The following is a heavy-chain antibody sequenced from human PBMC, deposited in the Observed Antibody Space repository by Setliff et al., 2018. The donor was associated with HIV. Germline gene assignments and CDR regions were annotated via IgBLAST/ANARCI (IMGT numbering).Heavy chain of an antibody. CDR1: GGAISSYY. J-gene: IGHJ4*02. CDR2: IYSSGST. D-gene: IGHD3-10*01. CDR3: ARAYFGSGIYY. Sequence: SETLSLTCTVSGGAISSYYWSWIRQPPGKGLEWLGRIYSSGSTNYNPSLKSRVTISVDTSKNQFSLKLYSVTAADTAVYYCARAYFGSGIYYWDQGTLVTVSS. V-gene: IGHV4-4*09.